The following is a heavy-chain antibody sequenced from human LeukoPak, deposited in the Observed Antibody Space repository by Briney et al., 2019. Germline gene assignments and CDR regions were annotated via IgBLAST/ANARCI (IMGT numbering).Heavy chain of an antibody. Sequence: GRSLRLSCAASGFTFDDHGMSWVRQAPGKGLEWVSGINWNGGSTGYADSVKGRFTISRDNAKNSLYLQMNSLRAEDTALYYCATGGITIFGVVTYPNDWGQGTLVTVSS. CDR1: GFTFDDHG. V-gene: IGHV3-20*04. CDR3: ATGGITIFGVVTYPND. D-gene: IGHD3-3*01. J-gene: IGHJ4*02. CDR2: INWNGGST.